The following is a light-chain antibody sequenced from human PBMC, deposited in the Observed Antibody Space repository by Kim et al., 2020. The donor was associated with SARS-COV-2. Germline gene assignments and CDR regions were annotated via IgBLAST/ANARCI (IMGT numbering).Light chain of an antibody. CDR2: GAS. CDR1: QSVNSDY. V-gene: IGKV3-20*01. CDR3: QLYGSSPLMYT. Sequence: PGERATLSCRASQSVNSDYLAWYQQIPGQPPRLLIFGASSRATCIPDRFSGSGSGTDFTLAISRLEPEDFAVYYCQLYGSSPLMYTFGQGTKLEI. J-gene: IGKJ2*01.